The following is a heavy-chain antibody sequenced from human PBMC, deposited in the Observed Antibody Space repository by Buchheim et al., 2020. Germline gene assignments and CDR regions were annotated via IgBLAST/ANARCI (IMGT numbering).Heavy chain of an antibody. CDR1: GFSFGNFG. V-gene: IGHV3-33*01. CDR3: ARDIDTSGHYSWFDP. Sequence: QVQLMESGGGVVQPGTSLRLSCAASGFSFGNFGIHWVRQAPGKGLEWVAVLWAGGSRQYYADSVKGRFTVSRATPQTMSYLQMNSLRVDDTAVYYCARDIDTSGHYSWFDPWGPGTL. D-gene: IGHD3-22*01. CDR2: LWAGGSRQ. J-gene: IGHJ5*02.